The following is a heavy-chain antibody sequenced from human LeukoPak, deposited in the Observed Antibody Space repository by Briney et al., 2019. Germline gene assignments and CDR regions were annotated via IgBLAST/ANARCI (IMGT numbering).Heavy chain of an antibody. D-gene: IGHD3-22*01. CDR2: INPNSGCT. CDR3: ATVDSGSAFDY. V-gene: IGHV1-2*02. CDR1: GYTFTYYY. Sequence: ASVKVSCKASGYTFTYYYIHWVRKAPGQGLEWMAWINPNSGCTHSAQKFQGKVTMTRDTSISTAYMELSRLRSDDAAVYYCATVDSGSAFDYWGQGNLVSVSS. J-gene: IGHJ4*02.